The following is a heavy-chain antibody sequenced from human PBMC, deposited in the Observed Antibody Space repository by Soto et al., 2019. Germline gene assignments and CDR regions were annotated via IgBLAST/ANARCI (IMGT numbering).Heavy chain of an antibody. Sequence: EVQLVESGGGLDKPGGSLRLSCAASGFTFSSYSMNWVRQAPGKGLEWVSSISSSSSYIYYADSVKGRFTISRDNAKNSLYLQMNSLRAEDTAVYYCARAPELYYDILTGYYYFDYWGQGTLVTVSS. CDR2: ISSSSSYI. CDR1: GFTFSSYS. V-gene: IGHV3-21*01. J-gene: IGHJ4*02. CDR3: ARAPELYYDILTGYYYFDY. D-gene: IGHD3-9*01.